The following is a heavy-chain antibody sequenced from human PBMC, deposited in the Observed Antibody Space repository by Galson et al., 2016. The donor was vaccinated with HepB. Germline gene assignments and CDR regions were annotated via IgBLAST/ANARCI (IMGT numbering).Heavy chain of an antibody. CDR2: IKEDGSEM. V-gene: IGHV3-7*03. CDR3: ARDRATKTGYFDY. Sequence: SLRLSCAASGFTFSHYAMSWVRQAPGKGLEWVANIKEDGSEMYYVDSVKGRFTISRDNAKNSLYLQMNSLRAEDTAVYYCARDRATKTGYFDYWGQGTLVTVSS. CDR1: GFTFSHYA. D-gene: IGHD3-10*01. J-gene: IGHJ4*02.